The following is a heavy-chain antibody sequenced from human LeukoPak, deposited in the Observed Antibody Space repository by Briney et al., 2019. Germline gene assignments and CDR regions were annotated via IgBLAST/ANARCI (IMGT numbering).Heavy chain of an antibody. CDR2: IIPIFGTA. V-gene: IGHV1-69*05. CDR1: GGTFSSYA. CDR3: ARFVVVPPRYHYYMDV. Sequence: GASVKVSCKASGGTFSSYAISWVRQAPGQGLEWMGGIIPIFGTANYAQKFQGRVTITTDESTSTAYMELSSLRSEDTAVYYCARFVVVPPRYHYYMDVWGKGTTVTVSS. J-gene: IGHJ6*03. D-gene: IGHD2-2*01.